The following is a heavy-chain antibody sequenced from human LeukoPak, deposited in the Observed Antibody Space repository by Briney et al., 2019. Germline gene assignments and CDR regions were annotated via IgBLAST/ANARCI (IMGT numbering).Heavy chain of an antibody. CDR2: IIPIFGTA. D-gene: IGHD3-16*02. V-gene: IGHV1-69*01. Sequence: SVKVSCKASGGTFSSYAISWVRQAPGQGLEWMGGIIPIFGTANYAQKFQGRVTITADESTSTAYIELSSLRPEDTAVYYCARAVYDYVWGSYRYYYFDYWGQGTLVTVSS. J-gene: IGHJ4*02. CDR3: ARAVYDYVWGSYRYYYFDY. CDR1: GGTFSSYA.